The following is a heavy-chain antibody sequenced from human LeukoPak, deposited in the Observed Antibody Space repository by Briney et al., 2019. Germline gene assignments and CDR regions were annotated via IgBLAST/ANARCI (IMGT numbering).Heavy chain of an antibody. Sequence: GSLRLSCAASGFTFSTYAVNWIRQPPGKGLEWIGEINHSGSTDYNPSLKSRVTISVDTSKSQFSLKLSSVTAADTAVYYCARGGGERGYYFDYWGQGTLVTVSS. J-gene: IGHJ4*02. CDR2: INHSGST. CDR1: GFTFSTYA. CDR3: ARGGGERGYYFDY. V-gene: IGHV4-34*01. D-gene: IGHD3-16*01.